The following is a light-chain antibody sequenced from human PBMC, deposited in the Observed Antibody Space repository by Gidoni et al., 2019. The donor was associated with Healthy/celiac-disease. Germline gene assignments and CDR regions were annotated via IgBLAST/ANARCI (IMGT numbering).Light chain of an antibody. CDR1: QSISSY. J-gene: IGKJ2*01. CDR3: QQSYSTPYT. Sequence: DIQITQSSSSLSASVGDRVTITCRASQSISSYLNWYPQKPGKAPKLLIYAASSLQSGVPSRFSGSGSGTDFTLTISSLQPEDFATYYCQQSYSTPYTFGQGTKLEIK. CDR2: AAS. V-gene: IGKV1-39*01.